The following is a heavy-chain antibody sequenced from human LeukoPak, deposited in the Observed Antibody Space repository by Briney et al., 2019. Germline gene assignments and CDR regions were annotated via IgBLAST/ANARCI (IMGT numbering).Heavy chain of an antibody. CDR2: INHSGST. Sequence: PSXXLSLTCAVYGGSFSGYYWSWIRQPPGKGLEWIGEINHSGSTNYNPSLKSRVTISVDTSENQFSLKLSSVTAADTAVYYCARGSDYDSSGYPFDYWGQGTLVTVSS. V-gene: IGHV4-34*01. J-gene: IGHJ4*02. CDR3: ARGSDYDSSGYPFDY. D-gene: IGHD3-22*01. CDR1: GGSFSGYY.